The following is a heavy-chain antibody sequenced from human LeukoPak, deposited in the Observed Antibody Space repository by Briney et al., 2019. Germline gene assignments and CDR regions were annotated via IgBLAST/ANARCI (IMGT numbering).Heavy chain of an antibody. V-gene: IGHV4-4*07. CDR3: ARPLSGYYGSGSYGY. CDR1: GGSINNYY. Sequence: SETLSLTCTVSGGSINNYYWTWIRQPAGKGLEWIGRIYSSGKTNYNPSLKSRVTMSVDTSNNQLSLKLSSVTAADTAVYYCARPLSGYYGSGSYGYWGQGTLVTVSS. D-gene: IGHD3-10*01. CDR2: IYSSGKT. J-gene: IGHJ4*02.